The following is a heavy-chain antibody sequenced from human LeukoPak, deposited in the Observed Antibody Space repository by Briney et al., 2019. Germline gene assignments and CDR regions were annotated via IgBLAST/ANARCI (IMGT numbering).Heavy chain of an antibody. V-gene: IGHV4-59*01. CDR2: IYYSGST. Sequence: SETLSLTCTVSGGSISTYYGNWIRQAPGKGLEWIGYIYYSGSTNYNPSLKSRVTISVDTSRNQFSLKLSSVTAADTAVYYCAIYMTTTSSFDYWGQGTLVTVSS. CDR1: GGSISTYY. CDR3: AIYMTTTSSFDY. D-gene: IGHD4-17*01. J-gene: IGHJ4*02.